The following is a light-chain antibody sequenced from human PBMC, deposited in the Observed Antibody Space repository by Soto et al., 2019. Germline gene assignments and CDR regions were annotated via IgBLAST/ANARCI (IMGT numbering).Light chain of an antibody. CDR3: SSYTSSSTYV. J-gene: IGLJ1*01. CDR1: GSDVASYNY. Sequence: QSVLTQPASVSGSPGQSITISCTGTGSDVASYNYVSWYQHHPGKAPKLMIYEVSNRPSGVSSRFSGSKSGYTASLTISGLQAEDEADYYCSSYTSSSTYVFGTGTKVTVL. V-gene: IGLV2-14*01. CDR2: EVS.